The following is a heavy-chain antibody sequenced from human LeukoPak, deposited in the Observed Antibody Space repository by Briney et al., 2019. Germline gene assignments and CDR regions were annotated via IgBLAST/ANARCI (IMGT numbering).Heavy chain of an antibody. CDR3: ARGPLYNWNDGDAFDI. CDR1: GGSFSGYY. Sequence: SETLSLTCAVYGGSFSGYYWSWIRQPPGKGLEWIGEINHCGSTNYNPSLKSRVTISVDTSKNQFSLKLSSVTAADTAVYYCARGPLYNWNDGDAFDIWGQGTMVTVSS. CDR2: INHCGST. V-gene: IGHV4-34*01. D-gene: IGHD1-1*01. J-gene: IGHJ3*02.